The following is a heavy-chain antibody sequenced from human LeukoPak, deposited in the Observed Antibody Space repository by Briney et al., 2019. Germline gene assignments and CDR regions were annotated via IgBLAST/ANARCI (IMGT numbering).Heavy chain of an antibody. CDR3: ARDVIYASEIYSYGDC. CDR1: GFTVSTSY. D-gene: IGHD3-16*01. Sequence: GGSLRLSCAASGFTVSTSYVSWVRQAPGKGLEWVSVIYRGGGTAYADSVKDRFTISRDNFKNMVYLHMNSLKAEDTAVYYCARDVIYASEIYSYGDCLGQGTLVTVSS. CDR2: IYRGGGT. J-gene: IGHJ4*02. V-gene: IGHV3-66*01.